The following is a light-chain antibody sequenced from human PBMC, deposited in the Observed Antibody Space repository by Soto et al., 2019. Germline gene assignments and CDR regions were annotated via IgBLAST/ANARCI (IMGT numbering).Light chain of an antibody. J-gene: IGKJ4*01. CDR2: AAS. Sequence: DIQMTQSPSSLSASVGDRVTISCRASQSIRNYVSGYQQKPGTAPKLLIRAASTLQSGVPSRFSGSGSGTDFSLTISSLQIEDFATYFCQQTDSTPRTFARGTNVEI. V-gene: IGKV1-39*01. CDR1: QSIRNY. CDR3: QQTDSTPRT.